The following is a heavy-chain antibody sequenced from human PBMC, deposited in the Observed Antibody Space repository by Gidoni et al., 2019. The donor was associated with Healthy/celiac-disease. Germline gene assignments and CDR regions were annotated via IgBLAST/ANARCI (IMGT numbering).Heavy chain of an antibody. J-gene: IGHJ4*02. V-gene: IGHV3-21*01. D-gene: IGHD2-21*02. CDR1: GFTFSSYS. CDR3: ARDLYCGGDCYSYYFDY. Sequence: EVQLVESGGGLVKPGGSLRLSCAASGFTFSSYSMNWVRRAPGKGLEWVSSISSSSSYIYYADSVKGRFTISRDNAKNSLYLQMNSLRAEDTAVYYCARDLYCGGDCYSYYFDYWGQGTLVTVSS. CDR2: ISSSSSYI.